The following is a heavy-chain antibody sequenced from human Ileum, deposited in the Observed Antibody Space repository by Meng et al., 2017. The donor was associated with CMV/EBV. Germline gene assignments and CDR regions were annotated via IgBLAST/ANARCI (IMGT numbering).Heavy chain of an antibody. Sequence: GESLKISCAASGFTFSTYGMTWVRQAPGKGLEWVSSLSGTGGTTYYADSVKGRFTISRDNSKYSVYLQMNSLRAEDTAVYYCAKDIGDYYGSGRYGLDVWGQGTTVTSP. D-gene: IGHD3-10*01. CDR1: GFTFSTYG. J-gene: IGHJ6*02. CDR3: AKDIGDYYGSGRYGLDV. V-gene: IGHV3-23*01. CDR2: LSGTGGTT.